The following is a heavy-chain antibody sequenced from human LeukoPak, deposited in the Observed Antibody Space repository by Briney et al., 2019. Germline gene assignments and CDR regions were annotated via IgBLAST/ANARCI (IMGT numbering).Heavy chain of an antibody. CDR1: GFTFSSYA. CDR2: ISYDGSNK. CDR3: LFGEGGGY. V-gene: IGHV3-30-3*01. J-gene: IGHJ4*02. D-gene: IGHD3-3*01. Sequence: PGGSLRLSCAASGFTFSSYAMHWVRQAPGKGLEWVAVISYDGSNKYYADSVKGRFTISRDNSKNTLYLQMNSLRAEDTAVYYCLFGEGGGYWGQGTLVTVSS.